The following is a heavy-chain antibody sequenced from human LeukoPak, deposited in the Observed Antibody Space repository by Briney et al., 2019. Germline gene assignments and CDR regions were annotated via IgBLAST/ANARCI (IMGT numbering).Heavy chain of an antibody. Sequence: KSSETLPLTCTVSGGSISSYYWSWIRQPPGKGLEWIGEINHSGSTNYNPSLKSRVTISVDTSKNQFSLKLSSVTAADTAVYYCARGLAVSIYYFDYWGQGTLVTVSS. CDR1: GGSISSYY. D-gene: IGHD3-16*02. V-gene: IGHV4-34*01. CDR2: INHSGST. CDR3: ARGLAVSIYYFDY. J-gene: IGHJ4*02.